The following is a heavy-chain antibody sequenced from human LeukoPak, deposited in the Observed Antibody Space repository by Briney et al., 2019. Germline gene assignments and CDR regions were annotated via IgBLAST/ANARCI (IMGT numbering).Heavy chain of an antibody. V-gene: IGHV1-18*01. Sequence: ASVKVSCKASGYTFNNYVLTWVRQAPGQGLEWMGRISTSTGSSNYAQKFHARVTMTTDTSTSTAYMELRSLRSDDTAVYYCARDLRDHSVAADPALPYWGQGTLVTVSS. CDR1: GYTFNNYV. CDR3: ARDLRDHSVAADPALPY. CDR2: ISTSTGSS. J-gene: IGHJ4*02. D-gene: IGHD6-19*01.